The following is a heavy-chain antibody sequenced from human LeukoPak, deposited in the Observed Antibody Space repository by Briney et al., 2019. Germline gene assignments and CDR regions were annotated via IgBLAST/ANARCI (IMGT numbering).Heavy chain of an antibody. J-gene: IGHJ4*02. D-gene: IGHD5-18*01. CDR2: IKQDGSER. CDR1: GFTISNYW. CDR3: ARENTAVPGGDC. V-gene: IGHV3-7*01. Sequence: GGSLRLSCAASGFTISNYWMGWVRQAPGKGLEWVANIKQDGSERYYVDSVKGRFTVSRDNAKNSLYLQMNSLRVDDTAVYYCARENTAVPGGDCWGQGTLVTVSS.